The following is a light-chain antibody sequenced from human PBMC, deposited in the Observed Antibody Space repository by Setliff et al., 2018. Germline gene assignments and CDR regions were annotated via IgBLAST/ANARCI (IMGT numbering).Light chain of an antibody. CDR1: SSDISVYNY. Sequence: QSALTQPPSASGSPGQSVTISCTGTSSDISVYNYVSWYQQHPGKAPKLMIYEVTKRPSGVSDRFSGSKSGNTASLTVSGLQAEDEADYFCSSYVGGNNFVFGSGTKVTVL. J-gene: IGLJ1*01. V-gene: IGLV2-8*01. CDR2: EVT. CDR3: SSYVGGNNFV.